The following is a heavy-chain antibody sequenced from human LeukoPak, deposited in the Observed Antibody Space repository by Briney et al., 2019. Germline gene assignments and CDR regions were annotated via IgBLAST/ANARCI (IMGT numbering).Heavy chain of an antibody. CDR1: GYTFTSYY. V-gene: IGHV1-46*01. CDR2: INPRGGST. Sequence: ASVKVSCKASGYTFTSYYMHWVRQAPGQGLEWMGIINPRGGSTSYTQKFQGRVTMTRDTSTNTVYMELSSLRSEDTAVYYCARVKSYYYDTSDKDDFDIWGQGTMVTVSS. J-gene: IGHJ3*02. CDR3: ARVKSYYYDTSDKDDFDI. D-gene: IGHD3-22*01.